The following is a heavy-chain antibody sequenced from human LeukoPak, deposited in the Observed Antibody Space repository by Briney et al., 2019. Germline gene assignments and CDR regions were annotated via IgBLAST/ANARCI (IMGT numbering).Heavy chain of an antibody. V-gene: IGHV4-30-4*08. J-gene: IGHJ5*02. D-gene: IGHD2-2*02. CDR2: IYYSGST. Sequence: PSETLSLTCTVSGGSISSGDYYWSWIRQPPGKGLEWIGHIYYSGSTYYNPSLKSRVTISVDTSKNQFSLKLSSVTAADTAVYYCARIVVVVPAGISWFDPWGQGTLVTVSS. CDR3: ARIVVVVPAGISWFDP. CDR1: GGSISSGDYY.